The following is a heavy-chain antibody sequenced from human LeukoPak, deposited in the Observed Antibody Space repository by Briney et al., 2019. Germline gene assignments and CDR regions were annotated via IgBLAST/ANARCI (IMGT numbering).Heavy chain of an antibody. V-gene: IGHV1-69*11. Sequence: SVKVSCKASGGPFSDHGLSWVRQVPGQGLEWMGSIIPMTGTTNYAQKFQGRVTITADGVTSTAYLELSRLRSEDTAIYYCARDSYAYYDIMTGYSHFDDWGQGTLVTVSS. CDR3: ARDSYAYYDIMTGYSHFDD. CDR2: IIPMTGTT. CDR1: GGPFSDHG. J-gene: IGHJ4*02. D-gene: IGHD3-9*01.